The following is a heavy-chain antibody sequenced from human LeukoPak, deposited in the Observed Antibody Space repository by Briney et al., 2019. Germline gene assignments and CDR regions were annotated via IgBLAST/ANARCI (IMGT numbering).Heavy chain of an antibody. Sequence: GASVKVSCKASGYTFNDYFMNWVRQAPGQGLEWMGWINPKSGGTVYAQKFQGRVTMTRDTSSSTAYMELSRLRFDDTVVYYCARGPRITIFGVVMANDAFDIWGQGTMVTVSS. CDR1: GYTFNDYF. CDR2: INPKSGGT. J-gene: IGHJ3*02. CDR3: ARGPRITIFGVVMANDAFDI. D-gene: IGHD3-3*01. V-gene: IGHV1-2*02.